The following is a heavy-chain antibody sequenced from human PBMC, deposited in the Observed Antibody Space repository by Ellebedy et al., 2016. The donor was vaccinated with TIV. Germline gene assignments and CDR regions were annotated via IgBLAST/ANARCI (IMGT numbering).Heavy chain of an antibody. CDR2: IYYSGST. Sequence: SETLSLTXTVSGGSISSYYWSWIRQPPGKGLEWIGYIYYSGSTNYNPSLKSRVTISVDTSKNQFSLKLSSVTAADTAVYYCARWVSTGSLNWFNPWGQGTLVTVSS. J-gene: IGHJ5*02. D-gene: IGHD1-14*01. CDR1: GGSISSYY. CDR3: ARWVSTGSLNWFNP. V-gene: IGHV4-59*13.